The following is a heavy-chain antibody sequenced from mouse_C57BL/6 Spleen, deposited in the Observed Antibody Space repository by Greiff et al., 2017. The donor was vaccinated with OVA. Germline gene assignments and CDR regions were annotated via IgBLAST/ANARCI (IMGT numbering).Heavy chain of an antibody. J-gene: IGHJ2*01. V-gene: IGHV1-50*01. CDR3: ARGLLTSYFDC. CDR2: IDPSDSYT. CDR1: GYTFTSYW. Sequence: QVQLQQPGAELVKPGASVKLSCKASGYTFTSYWMQWVKQRPGQGLEWIGEIDPSDSYTNYNQKFKGKATLTVDTSSSTAYMQLSSLTSEDSAVYYCARGLLTSYFDCWGKGTTLTVSS. D-gene: IGHD1-1*01.